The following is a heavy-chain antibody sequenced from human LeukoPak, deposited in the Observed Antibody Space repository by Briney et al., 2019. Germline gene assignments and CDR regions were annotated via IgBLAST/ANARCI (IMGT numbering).Heavy chain of an antibody. Sequence: SETLSLTCAVSGGSISSSNWWSWVRQPPGKGLEWIGEIYHSGSTNYNPSLKSRVTISVDKSKNQFSLKPSSVTAADTAVYYCASPGYSSGGGYWGQGTLVTVSS. CDR2: IYHSGST. V-gene: IGHV4-4*02. J-gene: IGHJ4*02. CDR3: ASPGYSSGGGY. D-gene: IGHD6-19*01. CDR1: GGSISSSNW.